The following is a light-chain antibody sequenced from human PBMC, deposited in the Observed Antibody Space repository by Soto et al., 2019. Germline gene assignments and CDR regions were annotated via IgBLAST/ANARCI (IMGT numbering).Light chain of an antibody. CDR1: QSVRTK. J-gene: IGKJ1*01. CDR2: GAS. CDR3: QQHDQGWT. Sequence: DMVMTQSPATLSVSLGERATLSCRASQSVRTKLVWYQQKPGQAPRLLIYGASTRATGIPARFSGSGSGTEFTLTISSLQSEDFAVYYCQQHDQGWTFGQGTKVEIK. V-gene: IGKV3-15*01.